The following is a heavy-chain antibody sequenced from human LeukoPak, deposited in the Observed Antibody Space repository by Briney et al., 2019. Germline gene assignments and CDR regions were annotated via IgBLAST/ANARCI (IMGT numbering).Heavy chain of an antibody. Sequence: PSETLSLTCTVSGGSISSRSYYWGWVRQPPGKGLEWVSAISGSGGSTYYADSVKGRFTISRDNSKNTLYLQMNSLRAEDTAVYYCAKDAGQPIPSYYDILTGRGRYYFDYWGQGTLVTVSS. CDR3: AKDAGQPIPSYYDILTGRGRYYFDY. CDR2: ISGSGGST. CDR1: GGSISSRSYY. V-gene: IGHV3-23*01. J-gene: IGHJ4*02. D-gene: IGHD3-9*01.